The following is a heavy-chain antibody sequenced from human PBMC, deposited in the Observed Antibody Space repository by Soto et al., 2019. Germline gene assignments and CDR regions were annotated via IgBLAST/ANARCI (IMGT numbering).Heavy chain of an antibody. CDR2: ISGSGGST. J-gene: IGHJ3*02. V-gene: IGHV3-23*01. CDR1: GFTFSSYA. Sequence: GGSLRLSCAASGFTFSSYAMSWVRQAPGKGLEWVSAISGSGGSTYYADSVKGRFTISRDNSKNTLYLQMNSLRAEDTAVYYCAKDYPSPRWERGWDAFDIWGQGTMVTVSS. CDR3: AKDYPSPRWERGWDAFDI. D-gene: IGHD1-26*01.